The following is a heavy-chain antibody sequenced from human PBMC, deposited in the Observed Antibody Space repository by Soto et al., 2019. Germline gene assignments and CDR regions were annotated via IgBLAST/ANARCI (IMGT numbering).Heavy chain of an antibody. V-gene: IGHV3-30*03. CDR1: GFTLSGND. CDR2: MSYDGSRQ. CDR3: ARGGWYASLSSSDC. Sequence: QVQLVESGGGVVQPGRSLRLSCAASGFTLSGNDMHWVRQAPGKGPEWVAVMSYDGSRQYYADSVKGRFTISRDTSKSTLYLQMNSLTTEDTAVYYCARGGWYASLSSSDCWGQGTLGTVSS. D-gene: IGHD2-2*01. J-gene: IGHJ4*02.